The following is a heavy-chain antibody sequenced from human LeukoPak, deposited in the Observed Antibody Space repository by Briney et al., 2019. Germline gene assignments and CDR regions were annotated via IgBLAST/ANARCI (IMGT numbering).Heavy chain of an antibody. CDR3: ARELYDYVWGSYRAHDAFDI. J-gene: IGHJ3*02. Sequence: PGGSLRLSCAASGFTFSSYGMHWVRQAPGKGLEWVAVIWYEGSNKYYADSVKGRFTISRDNSKNTLYLQMNSLRAEDTAVYYCARELYDYVWGSYRAHDAFDIWGQGTMVTVSS. V-gene: IGHV3-33*01. CDR2: IWYEGSNK. D-gene: IGHD3-16*02. CDR1: GFTFSSYG.